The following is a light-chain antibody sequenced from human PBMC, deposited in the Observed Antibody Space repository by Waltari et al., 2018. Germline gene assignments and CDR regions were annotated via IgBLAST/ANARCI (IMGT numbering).Light chain of an antibody. Sequence: EIVLTQSPATLSLSPGQRATRSCRASQSVSTYLAWYQQSPGQPPRLLIYDSSSRATGIPARFSGSGSETDFTLTISSLEPEDFAVYYCQQRYKWPLTFGGGSKVEI. CDR1: QSVSTY. CDR2: DSS. J-gene: IGKJ4*01. CDR3: QQRYKWPLT. V-gene: IGKV3-11*01.